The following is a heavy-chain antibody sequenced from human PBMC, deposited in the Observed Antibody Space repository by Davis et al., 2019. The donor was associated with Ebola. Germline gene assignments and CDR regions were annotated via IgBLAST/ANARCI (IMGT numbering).Heavy chain of an antibody. D-gene: IGHD3-22*01. V-gene: IGHV4-34*01. Sequence: SETLSLTCAVYDESFSGYYWSWIRQPPGKGLEWIGEINHSGSTNYNPSLKSRVTISVDTSKNQFSLKLNSVTAADTAVYYCARGASYYYDSSGYFGVPFDYWGQGTLITVSS. J-gene: IGHJ4*02. CDR1: DESFSGYY. CDR3: ARGASYYYDSSGYFGVPFDY. CDR2: INHSGST.